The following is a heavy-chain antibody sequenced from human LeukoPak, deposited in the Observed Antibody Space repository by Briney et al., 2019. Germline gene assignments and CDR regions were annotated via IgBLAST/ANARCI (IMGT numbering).Heavy chain of an antibody. D-gene: IGHD1-26*01. CDR2: IHPGDSET. CDR1: GYRFTSYW. V-gene: IGHV5-51*01. CDR3: ARRLGATQPYFDF. J-gene: IGHJ4*02. Sequence: GESLKISCKAAGYRFTSYWIGWVRQMPRKGLECMGIIHPGDSETRYSPSFQGQVTISADKSISTAYLQWSGLKASDTAMYHCARRLGATQPYFDFWGQGALVTVSS.